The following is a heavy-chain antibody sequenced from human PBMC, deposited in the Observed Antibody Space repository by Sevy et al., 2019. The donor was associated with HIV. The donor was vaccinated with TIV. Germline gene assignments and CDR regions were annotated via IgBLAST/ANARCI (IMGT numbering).Heavy chain of an antibody. CDR1: EFRLSNYA. CDR3: AKDLYYDNSLFDY. Sequence: GGSLRLSCVASEFRLSNYAMNWVRQAPGKGLEWVSGIGGSGGSSYYADSVKGRFTISSDNSKNTLYLQMNSLRAEDTAMYYCAKDLYYDNSLFDYWGQGILVTVSS. V-gene: IGHV3-23*01. J-gene: IGHJ4*02. D-gene: IGHD3-22*01. CDR2: IGGSGGSS.